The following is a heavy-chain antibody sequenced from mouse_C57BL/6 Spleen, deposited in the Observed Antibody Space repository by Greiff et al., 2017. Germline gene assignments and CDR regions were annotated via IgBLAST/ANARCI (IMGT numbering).Heavy chain of an antibody. V-gene: IGHV1-66*01. CDR3: ARGIYYDYDWYFDV. J-gene: IGHJ1*03. CDR1: GYSFTSYY. D-gene: IGHD2-4*01. CDR2: IYPGSGNT. Sequence: QVQLQQSGPELVKPGASVKISCKASGYSFTSYYIHWVKQRPGQGLEWIGWIYPGSGNTKYNEKFKGKATLTADTSSSTAYMQLSSLTSEDSAVYYCARGIYYDYDWYFDVWGTGTTVTVSS.